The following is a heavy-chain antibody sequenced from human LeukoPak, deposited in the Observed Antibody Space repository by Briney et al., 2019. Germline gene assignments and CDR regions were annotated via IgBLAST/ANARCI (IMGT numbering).Heavy chain of an antibody. J-gene: IGHJ6*02. CDR3: ARGAVVVTAIYYYYGMDV. CDR1: GFTFSSNR. V-gene: IGHV3-21*01. Sequence: GGSLRHSRAAYGFTFSSNRKNWGRQAPGKGREWVSSISSSSSYIYYAASVKGPFTISRDNAKNSLYLQMNSLRPEDTAVYYCARGAVVVTAIYYYYGMDVWGQGTTVTVSS. D-gene: IGHD2-21*02. CDR2: ISSSSSYI.